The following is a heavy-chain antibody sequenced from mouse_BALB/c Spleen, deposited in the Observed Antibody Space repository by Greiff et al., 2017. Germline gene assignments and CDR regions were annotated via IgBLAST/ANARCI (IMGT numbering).Heavy chain of an antibody. J-gene: IGHJ4*01. CDR3: ARGENEIYYGNFVAMDY. V-gene: IGHV5-6-5*01. CDR1: GFTFSSYA. D-gene: IGHD2-1*01. CDR2: ISSGGST. Sequence: EVQGVESGGGLVKPGGSLKLSCAASGFTFSSYAMSWVRQTPEKRLEWVASISSGGSTYYPDSVKGRFTISRDNARNILYLQMSSLRSEDTAMYYCARGENEIYYGNFVAMDYWGQGTSVTVSS.